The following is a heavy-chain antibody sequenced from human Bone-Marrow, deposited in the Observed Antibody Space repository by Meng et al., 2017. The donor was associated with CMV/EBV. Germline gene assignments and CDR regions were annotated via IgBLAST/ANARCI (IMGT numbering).Heavy chain of an antibody. V-gene: IGHV3-7*03. CDR1: GFTFSNYY. CDR3: AREGVVVVPATMEEAFIV. Sequence: GESLKISCVASGFTFSNYYMSWVRQAPGKGLEWVANIKQRGSEALYVDSVKGRFTISRDDAKNSLYLQMNSLTAEDTALYYCAREGVVVVPATMEEAFIVWGQGPMVPVSS. J-gene: IGHJ3*01. D-gene: IGHD2-2*01. CDR2: IKQRGSEA.